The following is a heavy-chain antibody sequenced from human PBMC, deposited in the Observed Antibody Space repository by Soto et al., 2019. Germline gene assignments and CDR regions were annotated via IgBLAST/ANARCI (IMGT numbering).Heavy chain of an antibody. CDR2: ISGSGGST. V-gene: IGHV3-23*01. D-gene: IGHD3-22*01. J-gene: IGHJ4*02. CDR1: GFTFSSYA. CDR3: AKDLQSPKYYYDSSGHPSDY. Sequence: GGSLRLSCAASGFTFSSYAMSWVRQAPGKGLEWVSAISGSGGSTYYADSVKGRFTISRDNSKNTLYLQMNSLRAEDTAVYYCAKDLQSPKYYYDSSGHPSDYWGQGTLVTVSS.